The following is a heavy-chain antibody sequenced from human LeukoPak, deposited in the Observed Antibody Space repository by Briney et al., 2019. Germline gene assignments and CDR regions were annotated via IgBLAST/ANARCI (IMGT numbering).Heavy chain of an antibody. CDR2: ISACNGNT. Sequence: AAVKVSCKAAGYTFTIYGISWVRQAPGQGLEWMGLISACNGNTNYAQKLQGRGTMTTDTATSTDYMELRRLRSDETAVYSCARDGLLWFGELPNPGDYWGQGTLVTVSS. CDR3: ARDGLLWFGELPNPGDY. CDR1: GYTFTIYG. D-gene: IGHD3-10*01. V-gene: IGHV1-18*04. J-gene: IGHJ4*02.